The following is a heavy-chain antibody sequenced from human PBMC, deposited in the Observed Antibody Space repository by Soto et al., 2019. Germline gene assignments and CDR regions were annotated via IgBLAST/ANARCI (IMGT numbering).Heavy chain of an antibody. Sequence: QVQLVESGGGVVQPGRSLRLSCAASGFTFSSYAMYWVRQAPGKGLEWVAVISYDGNNKYYADSVKGRFTISRDNSKNTLYLQMKSVRAEDMAVYYCARAGCDGGSCYTLVGLRYGMDVWGQGTTVTVSS. J-gene: IGHJ6*02. CDR2: ISYDGNNK. V-gene: IGHV3-30-3*01. CDR1: GFTFSSYA. CDR3: ARAGCDGGSCYTLVGLRYGMDV. D-gene: IGHD2-15*01.